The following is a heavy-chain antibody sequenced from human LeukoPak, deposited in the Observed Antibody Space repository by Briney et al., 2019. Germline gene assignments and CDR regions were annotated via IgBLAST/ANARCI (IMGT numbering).Heavy chain of an antibody. CDR1: GFTVSSNY. V-gene: IGHV3-53*01. CDR2: IYSGGST. D-gene: IGHD3-22*01. Sequence: PGGSLRLSCAASGFTVSSNYMSWVRQAPGKGLEWVSVIYSGGSTYYAASVKGRFTISRANSKNTLYLQMNSLRAEDMAVYYCARVEQHYYDSSGYYYSDYWGQGTLVTVSS. CDR3: ARVEQHYYDSSGYYYSDY. J-gene: IGHJ4*02.